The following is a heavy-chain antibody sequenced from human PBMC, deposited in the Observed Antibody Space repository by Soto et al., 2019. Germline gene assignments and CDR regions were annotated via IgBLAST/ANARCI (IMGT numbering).Heavy chain of an antibody. J-gene: IGHJ4*01. D-gene: IGHD6-19*01. Sequence: PSETLSLTCSVSGGSISGSYWSWIRQSPGKGLKWLGYVYYTGSTNYSPSLRSRVSISVDTSKNEFSLRLSSVTAADTAVYFCARSVAVPGAHIDYWGHGTQATVSS. CDR3: ARSVAVPGAHIDY. V-gene: IGHV4-59*01. CDR2: VYYTGST. CDR1: GGSISGSY.